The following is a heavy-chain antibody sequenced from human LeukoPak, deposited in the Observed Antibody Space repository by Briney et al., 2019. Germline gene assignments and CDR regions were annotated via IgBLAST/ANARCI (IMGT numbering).Heavy chain of an antibody. V-gene: IGHV4-38-2*01. J-gene: IGHJ4*02. D-gene: IGHD1-7*01. CDR1: GYSISSGYY. CDR2: IYHSGAT. Sequence: PSETLSLTCAVSGYSISSGYYWGWIRQPPGRGLEWIGGIYHSGATYYNPSLVSRFTISVDMSKNQFFLKVRSVTAADTAVYYCARVNWNFKTLDNWGQGTLVTVSS. CDR3: ARVNWNFKTLDN.